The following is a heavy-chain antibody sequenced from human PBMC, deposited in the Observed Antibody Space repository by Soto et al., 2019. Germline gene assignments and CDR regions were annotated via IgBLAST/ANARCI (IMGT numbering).Heavy chain of an antibody. J-gene: IGHJ6*01. CDR1: GYCFSTYS. Sequence: QVQVVQSVAEVKKPGASVKVSCKASGYCFSTYSMHWVRQAPGTGVEWRGWIYGANGNTRYSQKFKERFPISRDTPASTGYLELSSLRSEDTAVYYCARGKGMEGNYYNHGMDDWGPGTTVIVSS. V-gene: IGHV1-3*01. CDR2: IYGANGNT. CDR3: ARGKGMEGNYYNHGMDD. D-gene: IGHD1-1*01.